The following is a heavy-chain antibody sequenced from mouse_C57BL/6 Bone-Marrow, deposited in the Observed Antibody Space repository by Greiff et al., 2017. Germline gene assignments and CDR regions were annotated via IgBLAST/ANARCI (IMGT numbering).Heavy chain of an antibody. D-gene: IGHD1-2*01. V-gene: IGHV1-55*01. CDR1: GYTFTSYW. CDR3: ARSTTANWYFDV. J-gene: IGHJ1*03. Sequence: QVQLQQPGAELVKPGASVKMSCKASGYTFTSYWITWVKQRPGQGLEWIGDIYPGSGSTNYNEKFKSKATLTVDTSSSTAYMQLSSLTSEDSAVYYCARSTTANWYFDVWGTGTTVTVSS. CDR2: IYPGSGST.